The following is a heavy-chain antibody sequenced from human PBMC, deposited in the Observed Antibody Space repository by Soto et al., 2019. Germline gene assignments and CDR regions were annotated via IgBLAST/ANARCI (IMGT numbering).Heavy chain of an antibody. J-gene: IGHJ3*02. D-gene: IGHD2-15*01. V-gene: IGHV3-33*01. CDR1: GFTFSSYG. CDR3: ARELDIVVVVDAFDI. Sequence: GGSLRLSCAASGFTFSSYGMHWVRQAPGKGLEWVAVIWYDGSNKYYADSVKGRFTISRDNSKNTLYLQMNSLRAEDTAVYYCARELDIVVVVDAFDIWGQGTMVTVSS. CDR2: IWYDGSNK.